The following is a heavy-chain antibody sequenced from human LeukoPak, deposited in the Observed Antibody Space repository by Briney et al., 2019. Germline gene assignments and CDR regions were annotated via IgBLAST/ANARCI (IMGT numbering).Heavy chain of an antibody. CDR1: GGSFSGYY. Sequence: SETLSLTCAVYGGSFSGYYWSWSRQPPGKGLEWIGEINHSGSTNYNPSLKSRVTISVDTSKNQFSLKLSSVTAADTAVYYCARCTYYYDSSGYYYGRYYYYYMDVWGKGTTVTVSS. CDR3: ARCTYYYDSSGYYYGRYYYYYMDV. V-gene: IGHV4-34*01. CDR2: INHSGST. J-gene: IGHJ6*03. D-gene: IGHD3-22*01.